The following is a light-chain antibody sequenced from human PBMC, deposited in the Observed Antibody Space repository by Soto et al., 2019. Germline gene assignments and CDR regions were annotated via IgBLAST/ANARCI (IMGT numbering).Light chain of an antibody. CDR3: QQSYDTPLNGRT. CDR1: QSIGNY. J-gene: IGKJ2*02. Sequence: DIQMTQSPSSLSGSVGDRVTITCRASQSIGNYLNWYQQKPGKAPKLLIYAASSLQSGVPSRFSGSGSGTDFTLTISSLQPEDFATYYSQQSYDTPLNGRTFGQGTKLEIK. V-gene: IGKV1-39*01. CDR2: AAS.